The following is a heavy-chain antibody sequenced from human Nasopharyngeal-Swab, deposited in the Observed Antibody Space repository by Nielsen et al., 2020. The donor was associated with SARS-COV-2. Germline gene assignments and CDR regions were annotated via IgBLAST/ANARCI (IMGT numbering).Heavy chain of an antibody. Sequence: WIRQPPGKGLEWVAVISYDGSNKYYADSVKGRFTISRDNSKNTLYLQMNSLRAEDTAVYYCARGGVVVAAATLYYYYGMDVWGQGTTVTVSS. J-gene: IGHJ6*02. CDR3: ARGGVVVAAATLYYYYGMDV. CDR2: ISYDGSNK. V-gene: IGHV3-30*03. D-gene: IGHD2-15*01.